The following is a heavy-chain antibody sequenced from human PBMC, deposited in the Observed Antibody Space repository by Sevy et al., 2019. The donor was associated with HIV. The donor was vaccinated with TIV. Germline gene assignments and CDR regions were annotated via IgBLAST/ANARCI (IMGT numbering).Heavy chain of an antibody. CDR3: ARDRPYSSGWPDAFDI. CDR2: INSDGSST. Sequence: GGSLRLSCAASAFTFSSYWMHWVRQAPGKGLVWVSRINSDGSSTSYADSVKGRFTISRDNAKNTLYLQMNSLRAEDTAVYYCARDRPYSSGWPDAFDIWGQGTMVTVSS. J-gene: IGHJ3*02. CDR1: AFTFSSYW. V-gene: IGHV3-74*01. D-gene: IGHD6-19*01.